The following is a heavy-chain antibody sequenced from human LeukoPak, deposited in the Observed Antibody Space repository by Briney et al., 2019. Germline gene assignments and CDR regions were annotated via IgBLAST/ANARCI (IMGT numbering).Heavy chain of an antibody. CDR2: ISSSGST. V-gene: IGHV4-61*02. CDR3: ARRGRGWFSYYFDY. D-gene: IGHD6-19*01. Sequence: PSQTLSLTCTVSGDSISSGDYYWSWIRQPAGKGLEWIGRISSSGSTNYNPSLKSRVTISVDTSKNQFSLKLSSVTAADTAVYYCARRGRGWFSYYFDYWGQGTLVTVSS. CDR1: GDSISSGDYY. J-gene: IGHJ4*02.